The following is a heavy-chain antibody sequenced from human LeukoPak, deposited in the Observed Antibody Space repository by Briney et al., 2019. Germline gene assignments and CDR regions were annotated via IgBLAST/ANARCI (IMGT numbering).Heavy chain of an antibody. V-gene: IGHV1-69*04. J-gene: IGHJ4*02. CDR3: ACAVRVGATERDY. CDR2: IIPILGIA. CDR1: GGTFSSYA. Sequence: ASVKVSCKASGGTFSSYAISWVRQAPGQGLEWKGRIIPILGIANYAQKFQGRVTITADKSTSTAYMELSSLRSEDTAVYYCACAVRVGATERDYWGQGTLVTVSS. D-gene: IGHD1-26*01.